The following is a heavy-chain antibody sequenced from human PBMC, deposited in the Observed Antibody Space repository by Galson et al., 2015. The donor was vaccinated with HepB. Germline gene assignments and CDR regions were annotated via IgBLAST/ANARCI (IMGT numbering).Heavy chain of an antibody. D-gene: IGHD6-13*01. V-gene: IGHV3-23*01. CDR2: ISGSGGST. CDR3: AKGSYSSRKRDYYYGMDV. J-gene: IGHJ6*02. CDR1: GFTFSGYA. Sequence: SLRLSCAASGFTFSGYAMSWVRQAPGKGLEWVSAISGSGGSTYYADSVKGRFTISRDNSKNTLYLQMNSLRAEDTAVYYCAKGSYSSRKRDYYYGMDVWGQGTTVTVSS.